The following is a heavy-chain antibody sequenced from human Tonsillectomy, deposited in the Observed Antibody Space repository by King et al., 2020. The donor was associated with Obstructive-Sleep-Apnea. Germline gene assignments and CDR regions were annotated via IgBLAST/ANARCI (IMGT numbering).Heavy chain of an antibody. J-gene: IGHJ6*02. Sequence: QVHLQQWGAGLLKPSETLSLTCAGYGGSFSGYYCSWISQPPGKGLEWIGETNQRGSTNYNPSLKSRVPISVDTSKNQFSLKLSSVTAADTAVYYCAREGSANYYYYGMDVWGQGTTVTVSS. CDR2: TNQRGST. D-gene: IGHD3-10*01. V-gene: IGHV4-34*01. CDR1: GGSFSGYY. CDR3: AREGSANYYYYGMDV.